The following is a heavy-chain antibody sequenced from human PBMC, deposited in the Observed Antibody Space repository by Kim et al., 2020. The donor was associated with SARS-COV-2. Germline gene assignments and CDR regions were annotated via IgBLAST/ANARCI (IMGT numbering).Heavy chain of an antibody. V-gene: IGHV3-30-3*01. CDR3: ARTPQEAARQGVYFQH. D-gene: IGHD6-6*01. Sequence: GGSLRLSCAASGFTFSSYAMHWVRQAPGKGLEWVAVISYDGSNKYYADSVKGRFTISRDNSKNTLYLQMNSLRAEDTAVYYCARTPQEAARQGVYFQHWGQGTLVTVSS. J-gene: IGHJ1*01. CDR2: ISYDGSNK. CDR1: GFTFSSYA.